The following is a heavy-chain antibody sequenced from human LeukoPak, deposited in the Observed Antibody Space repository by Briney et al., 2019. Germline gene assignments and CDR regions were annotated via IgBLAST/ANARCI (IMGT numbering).Heavy chain of an antibody. D-gene: IGHD1-26*01. J-gene: IGHJ4*02. Sequence: QPGGSLRLSCAASGFTFTSYPVFWVRQAPGKGLEWVAVISYDGSNKYYADSVKGRFTISRDNSKNTLYLQMNSLRAEDTAVYYCARRSGSYLRPWDYWGQGTLVTVSS. CDR1: GFTFTSYP. CDR3: ARRSGSYLRPWDY. CDR2: ISYDGSNK. V-gene: IGHV3-30-3*01.